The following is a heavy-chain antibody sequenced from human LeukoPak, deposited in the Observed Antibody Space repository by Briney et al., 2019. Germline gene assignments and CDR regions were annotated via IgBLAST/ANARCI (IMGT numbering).Heavy chain of an antibody. CDR2: IYHSGTT. V-gene: IGHV4-38-2*01. D-gene: IGHD1-26*01. J-gene: IGHJ4*02. CDR3: ARGPREGAIGFDY. Sequence: SETLSLTCAVSGYSISSDYYWGWIRQPPGKGLEWIGSIYHSGTTYYNPSLKSRVTISVDTSKNQFSLELSSVTAADTAVYYCARGPREGAIGFDYWGQGTLVTVSS. CDR1: GYSISSDYY.